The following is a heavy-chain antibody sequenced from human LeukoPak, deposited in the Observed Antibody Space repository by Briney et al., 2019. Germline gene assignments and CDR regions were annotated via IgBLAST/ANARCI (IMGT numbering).Heavy chain of an antibody. V-gene: IGHV3-9*01. J-gene: IGHJ4*02. D-gene: IGHD5-12*01. Sequence: PGGSLRLSCAASGFTFDDYAMHWVRHAPGKGLEWVSGISWNSGSIGYADSVKGRFTISRDNAKNSLYLQMNSLRAEDTALYYCAKEDDSGYDLSWSYFDYWGQGTLVTVSS. CDR3: AKEDDSGYDLSWSYFDY. CDR1: GFTFDDYA. CDR2: ISWNSGSI.